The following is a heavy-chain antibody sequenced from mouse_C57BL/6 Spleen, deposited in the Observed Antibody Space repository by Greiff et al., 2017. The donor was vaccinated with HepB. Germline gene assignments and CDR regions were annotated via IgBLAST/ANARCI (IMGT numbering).Heavy chain of an antibody. J-gene: IGHJ4*01. CDR1: GFTFSDYG. CDR2: ISSGSSTI. CDR3: ARTGTYYAMDY. Sequence: EVHLVESGGGLVKPGGSLKLSCAASGFTFSDYGMHWVRQAPEKGLEWVAYISSGSSTIYYADTVKGRFTISRDNAKNTLFLQMTSLRSEDTAMYYCARTGTYYAMDYWGQGTSVTVSS. D-gene: IGHD4-1*01. V-gene: IGHV5-17*01.